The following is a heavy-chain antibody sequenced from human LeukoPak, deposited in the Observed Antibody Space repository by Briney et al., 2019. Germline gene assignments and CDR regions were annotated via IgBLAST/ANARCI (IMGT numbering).Heavy chain of an antibody. J-gene: IGHJ4*02. V-gene: IGHV3-9*01. CDR1: GFTFDDYA. D-gene: IGHD6-13*01. Sequence: GGSLRLSCAASGFTFDDYAMHWVRQAPGKGLEWVSGISWNSGSRGYADSVKGRFTISRDNAKNSLYLQMNSLRAEDTALYYCAKDQTAAAGLDYWGQGTLVTVSS. CDR3: AKDQTAAAGLDY. CDR2: ISWNSGSR.